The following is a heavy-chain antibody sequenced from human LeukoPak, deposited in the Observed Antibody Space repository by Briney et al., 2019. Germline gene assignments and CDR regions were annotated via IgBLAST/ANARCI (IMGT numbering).Heavy chain of an antibody. CDR2: IRYDGSNK. D-gene: IGHD3-10*01. Sequence: GGSLRLSCAASGFTFSSYGMHWVRQAPGKGLKWVAFIRYDGSNKYYADSVKGRFTISRDNSKNTLYLQMNSLRAEDTAVYYCAKDAKFGGYYYYYMDVWGKGTTITISS. CDR1: GFTFSSYG. V-gene: IGHV3-30*02. CDR3: AKDAKFGGYYYYYMDV. J-gene: IGHJ6*03.